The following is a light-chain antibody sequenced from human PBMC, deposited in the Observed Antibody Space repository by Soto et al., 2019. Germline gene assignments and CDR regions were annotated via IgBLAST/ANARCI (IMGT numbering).Light chain of an antibody. Sequence: EIVMKQSTATLSVSPGEKATLSYRASQSVSSNLAWYQQKPGQAPRLLIYGASTRATGIAARFSGSGSGTDFTLTISSLQPADFAIYYCQQRISWPLTFGGGTKVDNK. V-gene: IGKV3D-15*01. CDR3: QQRISWPLT. CDR1: QSVSSN. J-gene: IGKJ4*01. CDR2: GAS.